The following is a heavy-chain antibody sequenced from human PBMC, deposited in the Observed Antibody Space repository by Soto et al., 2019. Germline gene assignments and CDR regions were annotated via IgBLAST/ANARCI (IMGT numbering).Heavy chain of an antibody. V-gene: IGHV4-59*08. J-gene: IGHJ4*02. D-gene: IGHD2-21*02. CDR2: IYYSGST. Sequence: SETLSLTCTVSGGYISSYYWNWLRQHPGKGLEWIGYIYYSGSTNYNPSLKSRVTISVDTSQNQFSLKLSSVTAADTALYFCARQRTSVVTQAYFDVLGPGSLVTVSS. CDR1: GGYISSYY. CDR3: ARQRTSVVTQAYFDV.